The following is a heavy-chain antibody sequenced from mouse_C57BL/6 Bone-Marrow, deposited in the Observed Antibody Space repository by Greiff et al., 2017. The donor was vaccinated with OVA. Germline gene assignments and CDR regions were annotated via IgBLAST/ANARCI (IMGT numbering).Heavy chain of an antibody. CDR2: FYPRSGNT. CDR1: GYTFTSYG. Sequence: VQLQQSGAELARPGASVKLSCKASGYTFTSYGISWVKQRTGQGLEWIGEFYPRSGNTYYNEKFKGKATLTADKSSSTAYMELRSLTSEDAAVYFCARDYYDYLIDYWGQGTTLTVSS. CDR3: ARDYYDYLIDY. D-gene: IGHD2-4*01. V-gene: IGHV1-81*01. J-gene: IGHJ2*01.